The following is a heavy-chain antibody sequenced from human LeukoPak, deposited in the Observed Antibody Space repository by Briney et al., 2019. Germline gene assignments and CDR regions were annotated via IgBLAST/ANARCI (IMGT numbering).Heavy chain of an antibody. V-gene: IGHV4-34*01. CDR3: AKSEMYCNGGICYPYYYMDV. CDR2: INHSGST. Sequence: PSETLSLTCAVYGGSFSGYYWSWIRQPPRKGLEWIGEINHSGSTNYNPSLKSRVTISVDTSKNQFSLKLSSVTAADTAVYHCAKSEMYCNGGICYPYYYMDVWGKGTTVTVSS. J-gene: IGHJ6*03. D-gene: IGHD2-15*01. CDR1: GGSFSGYY.